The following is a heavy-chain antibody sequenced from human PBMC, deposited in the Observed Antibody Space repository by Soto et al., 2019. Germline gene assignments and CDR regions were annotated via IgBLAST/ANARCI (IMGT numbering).Heavy chain of an antibody. V-gene: IGHV1-69*01. CDR2: IIPIFGTA. CDR3: ARWGQLELRSYGQDAFDI. CDR1: GGTFSSYA. J-gene: IGHJ3*02. D-gene: IGHD1-7*01. Sequence: QVQLVQSGAEVKKPGSSVKVSCKASGGTFSSYAISWVRQAPGQGLEWMGGIIPIFGTANYAQKFQGRVTITADESTSTAYMELSSLRSEDTAVYYCARWGQLELRSYGQDAFDIWGQGTMVTVS.